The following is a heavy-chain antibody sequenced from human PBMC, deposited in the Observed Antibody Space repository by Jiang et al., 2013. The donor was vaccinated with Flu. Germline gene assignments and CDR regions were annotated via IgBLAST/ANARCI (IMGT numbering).Heavy chain of an antibody. CDR2: IPWDDHQ. Sequence: KPTQTLTLTCSFSGFSLTSSGVGVAWMRQPPGKALEWLALIPWDDHQRYSTSLRSRLTITKDTSTNQVVLTMTDMDPVDTATYFCVYATRGDSSRWYGYWYFAVWGRGAQVTVSS. J-gene: IGHJ2*01. V-gene: IGHV2-5*02. D-gene: IGHD6-19*01. CDR1: GFSLTSSGVG. CDR3: VYATRGDSSRWYGYWYFAV.